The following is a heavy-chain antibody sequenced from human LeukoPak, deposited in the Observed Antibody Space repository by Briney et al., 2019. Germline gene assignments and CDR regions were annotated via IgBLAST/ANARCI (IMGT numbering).Heavy chain of an antibody. CDR3: ARSKSSSWYFDY. CDR1: GYSISSGYY. V-gene: IGHV4-38-2*01. Sequence: PSETLSLTCAVSGYSISSGYYWGWIRQPPGRGLEWIGSIYHSGSTYYNPSLKSRVTISVDTSKNQFSLRLSSVTAADTAVYYCARSKSSSWYFDYWGQGTLVPVSS. J-gene: IGHJ4*02. CDR2: IYHSGST. D-gene: IGHD6-13*01.